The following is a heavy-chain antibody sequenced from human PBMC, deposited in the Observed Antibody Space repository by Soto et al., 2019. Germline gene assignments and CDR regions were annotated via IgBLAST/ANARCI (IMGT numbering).Heavy chain of an antibody. D-gene: IGHD4-17*01. CDR3: ARRSPYGDYVGLDY. CDR2: IIPIFGTA. J-gene: IGHJ4*02. Sequence: QVQLVQSGAEVKKPGSSVKVSCKASGGTFSSYAISWVRQAPGQGLEWMGGIIPIFGTANYAQKFQGRVTITADESTSTAYMELSSLRSEDTAVYYCARRSPYGDYVGLDYWGQGTLVTVSS. V-gene: IGHV1-69*12. CDR1: GGTFSSYA.